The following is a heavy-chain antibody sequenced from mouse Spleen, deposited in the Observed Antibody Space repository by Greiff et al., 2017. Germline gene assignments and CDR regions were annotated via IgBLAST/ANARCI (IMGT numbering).Heavy chain of an antibody. Sequence: EVMLVESGGGLVKPGGSLKLSCAASGFTFSSYAMSWVRQTPEKRLEWVATISSGGSYTYYPDSVKGRFTISRDNAKNTLYLQMSSLRSEDTAMYYCARHIYYYGSSYVFDYWGQGTTLTVSS. V-gene: IGHV5-9-1*01. J-gene: IGHJ2*01. CDR3: ARHIYYYGSSYVFDY. CDR1: GFTFSSYA. CDR2: ISSGGSYT. D-gene: IGHD1-1*01.